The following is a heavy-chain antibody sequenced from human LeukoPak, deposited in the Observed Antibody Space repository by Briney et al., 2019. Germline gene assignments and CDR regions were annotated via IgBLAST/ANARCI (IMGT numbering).Heavy chain of an antibody. D-gene: IGHD6-13*01. CDR3: ARGVAAAGTRWFDP. J-gene: IGHJ5*02. CDR1: GRSFSGYY. Sequence: SETLSLTCAVYGRSFSGYYWSWIRQPPGKGLEWIGEINHSGSTNYNPSLKSRVTISVDTSKNQFSLKLSSVTVADTAVYYCARGVAAAGTRWFDPWGQGTLVTVSS. CDR2: INHSGST. V-gene: IGHV4-34*01.